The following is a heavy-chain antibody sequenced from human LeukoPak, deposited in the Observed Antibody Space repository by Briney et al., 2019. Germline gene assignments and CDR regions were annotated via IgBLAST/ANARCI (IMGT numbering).Heavy chain of an antibody. D-gene: IGHD6-13*01. J-gene: IGHJ5*02. CDR3: ARDFGGADSRASNWFDP. CDR1: GGSISSYY. CDR2: IYTSGST. Sequence: SETLSLTCTVSGGSISSYYWSWIRQPAGKGLEWIGRIYTSGSTNYNPSLKSRVTMSVDTSKNQFSLKLSSVTAADTAVYYCARDFGGADSRASNWFDPWGQGTLVTVSS. V-gene: IGHV4-4*07.